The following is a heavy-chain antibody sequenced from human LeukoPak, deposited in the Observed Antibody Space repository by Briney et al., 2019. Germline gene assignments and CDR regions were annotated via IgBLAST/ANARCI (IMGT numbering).Heavy chain of an antibody. D-gene: IGHD6-6*01. J-gene: IGHJ4*02. CDR2: IIPIFGTA. CDR3: ATVADYSTSFPFDS. V-gene: IGHV1-69*05. Sequence: GASVKVSCKASGGTFSSYAISWVRQAPGQGLEWMGGIIPIFGTANYAQKFQGRVTITTDESTSTAYMELSSLRSEDTAVYYCATVADYSTSFPFDSWGQGTLVTVSS. CDR1: GGTFSSYA.